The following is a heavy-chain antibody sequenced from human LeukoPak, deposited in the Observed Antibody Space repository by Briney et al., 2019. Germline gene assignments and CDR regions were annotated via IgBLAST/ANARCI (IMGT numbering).Heavy chain of an antibody. J-gene: IGHJ4*02. Sequence: GGSLRLSCAASGFTFSSYAMSWVRQAPGKGLEWVSAISGSGGSTYYADSVKRRFTISRDNSKNTLYLQMNSLRAEDTAVYYCAKQGYYYDSRGYYDFDYWGEGTLVTLSS. CDR2: ISGSGGST. CDR3: AKQGYYYDSRGYYDFDY. V-gene: IGHV3-23*01. D-gene: IGHD3-22*01. CDR1: GFTFSSYA.